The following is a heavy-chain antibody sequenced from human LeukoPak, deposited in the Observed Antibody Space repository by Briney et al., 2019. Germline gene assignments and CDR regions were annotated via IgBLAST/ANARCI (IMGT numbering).Heavy chain of an antibody. CDR2: VYHSGST. D-gene: IGHD3-16*01. V-gene: IGHV4-38-2*01. CDR3: ARRLGRPNTDIDY. CDR1: GYSISSGYY. J-gene: IGHJ4*02. Sequence: PSETLSLTCAVSGYSISSGYYWGWIRQPPGKGLEWIGSVYHSGSTYYDPSLKSRVTISVDTSKNQFSLRLSSVTAADTAVCYCARRLGRPNTDIDYWGQGTLVTVSS.